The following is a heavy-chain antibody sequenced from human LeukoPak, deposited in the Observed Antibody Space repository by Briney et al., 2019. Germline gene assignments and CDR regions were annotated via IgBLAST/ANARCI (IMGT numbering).Heavy chain of an antibody. Sequence: SETLSLTCTVAGGSISSGGYYWSWIRQHPGKGLEWIGYIYYRGSTYYNPSLKSRVTISVDTSKNQFSLKLSSVTAADTAVYYCARVGYGDYVGAFDIWGQGTMVTVSS. V-gene: IGHV4-31*03. CDR3: ARVGYGDYVGAFDI. D-gene: IGHD4-17*01. J-gene: IGHJ3*02. CDR1: GGSISSGGYY. CDR2: IYYRGST.